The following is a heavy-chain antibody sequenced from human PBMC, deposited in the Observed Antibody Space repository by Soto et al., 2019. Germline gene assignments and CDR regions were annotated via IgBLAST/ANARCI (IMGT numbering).Heavy chain of an antibody. V-gene: IGHV3-15*01. Sequence: PGGSLRLSCAASGFTFSNVWMSWVRQAPGKGLEWVGRVKSTSDGATTDYAAPVKGRFTVSRDDSQNTLSLQMDNLKIEDTAVYFCTTGAGGMWGADYLGEGTPVTVSS. CDR3: TTGAGGMWGADY. D-gene: IGHD1-26*01. J-gene: IGHJ4*02. CDR1: GFTFSNVW. CDR2: VKSTSDGATT.